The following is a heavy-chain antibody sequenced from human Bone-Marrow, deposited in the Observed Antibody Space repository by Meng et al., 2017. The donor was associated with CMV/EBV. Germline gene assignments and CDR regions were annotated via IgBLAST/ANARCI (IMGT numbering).Heavy chain of an antibody. V-gene: IGHV1-18*01. Sequence: ASVKVSCKASGYTFTSYGISWVRQAPGQGLEWMGWISAYNGNTNYAQKLQGRVTMTTDTSTSTAYMELRSLRSDDTAVYYCARDYGYYYGSGSLRYGMDVWGQGTTVTLYS. CDR1: GYTFTSYG. J-gene: IGHJ6*01. CDR2: ISAYNGNT. D-gene: IGHD3-10*01. CDR3: ARDYGYYYGSGSLRYGMDV.